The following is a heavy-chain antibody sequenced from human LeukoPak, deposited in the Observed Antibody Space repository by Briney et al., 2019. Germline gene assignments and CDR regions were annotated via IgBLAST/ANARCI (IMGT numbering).Heavy chain of an antibody. V-gene: IGHV3-15*01. CDR1: GFTFSNAW. CDR2: IKSKTDGGTT. D-gene: IGHD6-13*01. CDR3: TTYYSSSWSTFAFDI. Sequence: GGSLRLSCAASGFTFSNAWMSWVRQAPGKGLEWVGRIKSKTDGGTTDYAAPVKGRFTISRDDSKNTLYLQMNSLKTEDTAVYYCTTYYSSSWSTFAFDIWGQGTMVTVSS. J-gene: IGHJ3*02.